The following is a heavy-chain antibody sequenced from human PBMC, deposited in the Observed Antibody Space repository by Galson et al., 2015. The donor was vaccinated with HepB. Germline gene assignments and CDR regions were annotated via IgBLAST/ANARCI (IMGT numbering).Heavy chain of an antibody. CDR2: ISSSSVYI. Sequence: SLRLSCAASGFSFSKYGMNWVRQAPGKGLEWVSSISSSSVYIYYADSVKGRFTISRDSAKNSLYLQMNSLRAEDTAVYYCARDSSEYYYGFGYWGQGTLVTVSS. D-gene: IGHD3-22*01. CDR1: GFSFSKYG. J-gene: IGHJ4*02. CDR3: ARDSSEYYYGFGY. V-gene: IGHV3-21*01.